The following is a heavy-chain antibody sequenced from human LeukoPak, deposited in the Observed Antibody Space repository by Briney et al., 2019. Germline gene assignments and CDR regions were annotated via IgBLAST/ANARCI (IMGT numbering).Heavy chain of an antibody. J-gene: IGHJ4*02. CDR1: GGSFSSGSYY. CDR3: ARDSGHYDFGSGYYTGPFDY. CDR2: IYTSGTT. V-gene: IGHV4-61*02. D-gene: IGHD3-3*01. Sequence: SETLSLTCNVSGGSFSSGSYYWSWIRQPAGKGLEWIGRIYTSGTTNYNPSIKSRVTISVDTSKNQFSLKLSSVTAADTAVYYCARDSGHYDFGSGYYTGPFDYWGQGTLVTVSS.